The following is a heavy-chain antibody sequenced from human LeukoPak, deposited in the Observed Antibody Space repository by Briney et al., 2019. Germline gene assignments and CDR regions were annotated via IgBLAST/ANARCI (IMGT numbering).Heavy chain of an antibody. CDR2: FDPEDGET. J-gene: IGHJ4*02. Sequence: ASVKVSCKVSGYTLTELSMHWVRQAPGKGLEWMGGFDPEDGETIYAQKFQGRVTMTEDTFTDTAYMELSSLRSEDTAVYYCATDQDYGDYYFDYWGQGTLVTVSS. CDR1: GYTLTELS. D-gene: IGHD4-17*01. CDR3: ATDQDYGDYYFDY. V-gene: IGHV1-24*01.